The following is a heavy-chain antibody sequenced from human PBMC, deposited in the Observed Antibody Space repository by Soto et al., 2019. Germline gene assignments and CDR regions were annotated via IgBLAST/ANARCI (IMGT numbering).Heavy chain of an antibody. CDR3: AKGRVIYLYDKLDY. D-gene: IGHD3-22*01. CDR2: ISGSGGST. V-gene: IGHV3-23*01. Sequence: GGSLRLSCAASGFTFSSYAMSWVRQAPGKGLEWVSAISGSGGSTYYADSVKGRFTISSDNSKNTLYLQMNSLRAEDTAVYYCAKGRVIYLYDKLDYWGQGTLVTVSS. CDR1: GFTFSSYA. J-gene: IGHJ4*02.